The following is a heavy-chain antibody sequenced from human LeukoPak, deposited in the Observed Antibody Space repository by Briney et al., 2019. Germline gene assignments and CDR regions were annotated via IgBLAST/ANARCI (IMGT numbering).Heavy chain of an antibody. CDR2: ISGGGSST. V-gene: IGHV3-23*01. CDR3: AKDAPDASYSSLPDY. D-gene: IGHD6-6*01. CDR1: GFTFSSYA. J-gene: IGHJ4*02. Sequence: QPGGSLRLSCAASGFTFSSYAMSWVRQAPGKGLEWVSGISGGGSSTYYADSVKGRFTISRDTSKNTLYLKMNSLRAEDTAVYYCAKDAPDASYSSLPDYWGQGTLVTVSS.